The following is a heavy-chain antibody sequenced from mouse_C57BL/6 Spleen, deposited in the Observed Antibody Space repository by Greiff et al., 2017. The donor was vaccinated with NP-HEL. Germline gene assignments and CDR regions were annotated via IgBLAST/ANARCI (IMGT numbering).Heavy chain of an antibody. V-gene: IGHV1-69*01. J-gene: IGHJ2*01. CDR1: GYTFTSYW. CDR2: IDPSDSYT. Sequence: QVQLQQPGAELVMPGASVKLSCKASGYTFTSYWMHWVKQRPGQGLEWIGEIDPSDSYTNYNQKFKGKSTLTVDKSSSTAYMQLSSLTSEDSAVYYCARRSWRFDYWGQGTTLTVSS. CDR3: ARRSWRFDY.